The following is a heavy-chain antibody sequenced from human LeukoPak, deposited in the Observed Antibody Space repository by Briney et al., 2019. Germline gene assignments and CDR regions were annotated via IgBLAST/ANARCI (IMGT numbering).Heavy chain of an antibody. D-gene: IGHD5-18*01. CDR3: ASQPKYSYGPNWFDP. Sequence: GGSLRLSCAASGFTFSDYSMNLVRQAPGKVLEWVSSISSSVTYIYYADSVKGRFTISRDNAKKSLYLQMNSLRAEYTSLNYYASQPKYSYGPNWFDPWGQGTLVTVSS. J-gene: IGHJ5*02. CDR2: ISSSVTYI. CDR1: GFTFSDYS. V-gene: IGHV3-21*01.